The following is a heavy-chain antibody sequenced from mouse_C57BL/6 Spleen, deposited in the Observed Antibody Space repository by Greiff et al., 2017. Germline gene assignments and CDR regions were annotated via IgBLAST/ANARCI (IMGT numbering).Heavy chain of an antibody. CDR1: GYTFTDYY. V-gene: IGHV1-77*01. CDR2: IGPGSGST. J-gene: IGHJ4*01. D-gene: IGHD3-2*02. Sequence: QVQLQQSGAELVKPGASMKISCKASGYTFTDYYINWVKQRPGQGLEWIGKIGPGSGSTYYNEKFKGKATLTADKSSSTAYMQLSSLTSEDSAVYFWADSAGYAMDYWGQGTSVTVSS. CDR3: ADSAGYAMDY.